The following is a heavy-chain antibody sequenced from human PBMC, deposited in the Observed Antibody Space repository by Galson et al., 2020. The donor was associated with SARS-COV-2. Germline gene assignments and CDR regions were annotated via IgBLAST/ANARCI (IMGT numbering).Heavy chain of an antibody. Sequence: TGGSLRLSCAASGFTFSSYAMYWVRRAPGKGLEWVAVISYDGSNEYYADSVKGRFTISRDNSKNTLYLQMNSLRAEDTAMYYCARDGESKNHYDSSGYYPYYYGMDVWGQGTTVTVSS. D-gene: IGHD3-22*01. J-gene: IGHJ6*02. CDR2: ISYDGSNE. V-gene: IGHV3-30-3*01. CDR1: GFTFSSYA. CDR3: ARDGESKNHYDSSGYYPYYYGMDV.